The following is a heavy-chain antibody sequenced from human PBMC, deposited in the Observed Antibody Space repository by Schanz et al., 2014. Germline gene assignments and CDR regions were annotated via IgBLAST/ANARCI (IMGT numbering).Heavy chain of an antibody. D-gene: IGHD3-9*01. Sequence: QVQLVQSAPEVKKPRASVKVSCKASGYSFTTYGLNWVRQAPGQGPEWMGWISAFDDKTDYAQNFQGRLIMTTDTSTTKVYMKLRGLRSDDTAVYYCARETTIITGGAFDDWGQGTMVTVSS. CDR1: GYSFTTYG. CDR2: ISAFDDKT. V-gene: IGHV1-18*01. CDR3: ARETTIITGGAFDD. J-gene: IGHJ3*01.